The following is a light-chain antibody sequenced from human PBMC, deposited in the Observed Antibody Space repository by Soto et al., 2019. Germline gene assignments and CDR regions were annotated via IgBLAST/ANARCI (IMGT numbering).Light chain of an antibody. Sequence: QSALTQPASVSGSPGQSITISCTGTSSDVGGYIYVSWHQQHPGTAPKLMIYDVTIRPSGVSHRFSGSKSGNTASLTISKLQAEDEADYYCSSFTSSNTLLFGGGTKVTVL. CDR1: SSDVGGYIY. V-gene: IGLV2-14*03. CDR3: SSFTSSNTLL. J-gene: IGLJ2*01. CDR2: DVT.